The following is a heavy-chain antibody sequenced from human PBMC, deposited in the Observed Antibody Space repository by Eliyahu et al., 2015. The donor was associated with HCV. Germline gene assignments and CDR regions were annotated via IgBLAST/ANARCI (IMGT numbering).Heavy chain of an antibody. CDR2: IXYDGSNK. CDR1: GFTFSSFG. D-gene: IGHD3-22*01. V-gene: IGHV3-33*01. CDR3: ARVQYYYDSSGQAGWDI. Sequence: QVQLVESGGGVVQPGRSLRLSCAASGFTFSSFGMXWVRQXPGQGVGGVXVIXYDGSNKYYADSVKGRFTISRDNSKNTLYLQMNSLRAEDTAVYYCARVQYYYDSSGQAGWDIWGQGTMVTVSS. J-gene: IGHJ3*02.